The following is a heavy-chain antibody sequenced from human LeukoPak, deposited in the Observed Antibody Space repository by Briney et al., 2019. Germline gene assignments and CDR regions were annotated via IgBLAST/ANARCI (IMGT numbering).Heavy chain of an antibody. D-gene: IGHD5-18*01. CDR1: GFTFSRYS. CDR2: ISFDGSRE. J-gene: IGHJ6*03. Sequence: AGGSLRLSCAASGFTFSRYSIHWVRQAPGTGLEWVALISFDGSREYYADSVKGRFTISRDNSKNTLFLQMNSLTTEDTAVYYCAREEQLWSYYMDVWGRGTTVTVSS. CDR3: AREEQLWSYYMDV. V-gene: IGHV3-30*04.